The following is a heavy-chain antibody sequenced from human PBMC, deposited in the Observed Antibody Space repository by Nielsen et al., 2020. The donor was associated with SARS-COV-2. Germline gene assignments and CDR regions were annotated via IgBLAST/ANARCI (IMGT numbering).Heavy chain of an antibody. V-gene: IGHV3-7*03. Sequence: GESLKISCAASGFTFSSYWMSWVRQAPGKGLEWVANIKQDGSEKYYVDSVKGRFTISRDNAKNSLYLQMNSLRADDTAVYYCAREPMATVTPLDYWGQGTLVTVSS. CDR1: GFTFSSYW. J-gene: IGHJ4*02. CDR3: AREPMATVTPLDY. D-gene: IGHD4-17*01. CDR2: IKQDGSEK.